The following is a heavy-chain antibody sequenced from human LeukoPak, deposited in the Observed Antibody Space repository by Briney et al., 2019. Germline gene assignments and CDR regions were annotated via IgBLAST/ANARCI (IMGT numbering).Heavy chain of an antibody. J-gene: IGHJ6*02. Sequence: ASVKVSCKASGYTFTSYAMHWVRQAPGQRLEWMGWINAGNGNTKYSQKFQGRVTITRDTSASTAYMELSSLRSEDTAVYYCARDDSSGYYYYYYGTDVWGQGTTVTVSS. CDR1: GYTFTSYA. D-gene: IGHD3-22*01. CDR3: ARDDSSGYYYYYYGTDV. CDR2: INAGNGNT. V-gene: IGHV1-3*01.